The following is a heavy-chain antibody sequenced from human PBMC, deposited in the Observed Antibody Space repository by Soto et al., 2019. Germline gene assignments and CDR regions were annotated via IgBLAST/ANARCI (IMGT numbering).Heavy chain of an antibody. CDR3: ARDFGSIAVVAKSYYDYYYGMDV. CDR2: IIPIFGTA. J-gene: IGHJ6*02. Sequence: VASVKVSCKASGGTFSSYAISWVRQAPGQGLEWMGGIIPIFGTANYAQKFQGRVTITADESTSTAYMELSSLRSEDTAVYYCARDFGSIAVVAKSYYDYYYGMDVWG. CDR1: GGTFSSYA. V-gene: IGHV1-69*13. D-gene: IGHD2-15*01.